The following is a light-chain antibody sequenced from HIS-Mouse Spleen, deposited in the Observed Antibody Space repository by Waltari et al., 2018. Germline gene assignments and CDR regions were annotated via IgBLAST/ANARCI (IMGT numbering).Light chain of an antibody. CDR1: ALPKQY. V-gene: IGLV3-25*03. J-gene: IGLJ2*01. CDR3: QSADSSGTYVV. Sequence: SYELTQPPSVSVSPGQTARITCTGDALPKQYANGYQQKPGQTPVLVIYKDSVRPSEIPERFSSSSSGTTVTFTISGVQAEDEADYYCQSADSSGTYVVVGGGTKLTVL. CDR2: KDS.